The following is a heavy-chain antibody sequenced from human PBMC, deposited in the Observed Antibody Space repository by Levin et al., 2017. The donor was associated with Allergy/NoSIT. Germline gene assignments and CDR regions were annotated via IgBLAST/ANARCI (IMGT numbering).Heavy chain of an antibody. V-gene: IGHV1-2*02. CDR2: INPNSGGT. CDR3: ARDRKSSSGPKTAGAYYYYYYMDV. CDR1: GYTFTGYY. J-gene: IGHJ6*03. Sequence: ASVKVSCKASGYTFTGYYMHWVRQAPGQGLEWMGWINPNSGGTNYAQKFQGRVTMTRDTSISTAYMELSRLRSDDTAVYYCARDRKSSSGPKTAGAYYYYYYMDVWGKGTTVTVSS. D-gene: IGHD7-27*01.